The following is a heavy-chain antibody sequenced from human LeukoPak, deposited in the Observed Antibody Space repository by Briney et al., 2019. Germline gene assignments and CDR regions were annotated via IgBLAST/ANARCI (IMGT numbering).Heavy chain of an antibody. D-gene: IGHD6-19*01. J-gene: IGHJ4*02. CDR1: GGTFSSYA. CDR2: IIPILGIA. CDR3: AIAVAGVNFDY. V-gene: IGHV1-69*04. Sequence: ASVKVSCKASGGTFSSYAISWVRQAPGQGLEWMGRIIPILGIANYAQKFQGRVTITADKSTSTAYMELSSLRSEDTAVYYCAIAVAGVNFDYWGQGTLVTVSS.